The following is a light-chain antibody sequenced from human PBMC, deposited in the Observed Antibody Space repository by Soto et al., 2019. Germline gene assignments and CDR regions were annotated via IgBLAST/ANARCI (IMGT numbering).Light chain of an antibody. V-gene: IGLV2-14*01. J-gene: IGLJ2*01. Sequence: QSVLTQPASVSGSPGQSITISCTGTSSDVGAYNYVSWYQQYPGKAPKLMIYGVTNRPSGVSDRFSGSKSGNTASLTISGLQAEDEADYYCNSYRSSVIPVVFGGGTKLTVL. CDR2: GVT. CDR1: SSDVGAYNY. CDR3: NSYRSSVIPVV.